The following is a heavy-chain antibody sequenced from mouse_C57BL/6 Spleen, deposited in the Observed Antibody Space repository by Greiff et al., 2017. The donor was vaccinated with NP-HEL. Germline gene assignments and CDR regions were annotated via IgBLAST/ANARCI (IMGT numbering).Heavy chain of an antibody. J-gene: IGHJ2*01. CDR1: GYTFTSYW. Sequence: QVQLKQPGAELVKPGASVKLSCKASGYTFTSYWMHWVKQRPGQGLEWIGMIHPNSGSTNYNEKFKSKATLTVDKSSSTAYMQLSSLTSEDSAVYYCASGDYGNYYCDYWGQGTTLTVSS. V-gene: IGHV1-64*01. CDR3: ASGDYGNYYCDY. D-gene: IGHD2-1*01. CDR2: IHPNSGST.